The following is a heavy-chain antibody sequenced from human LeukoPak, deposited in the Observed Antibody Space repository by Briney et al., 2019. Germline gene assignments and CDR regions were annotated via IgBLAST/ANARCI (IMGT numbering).Heavy chain of an antibody. V-gene: IGHV1-2*02. J-gene: IGHJ3*02. CDR2: INPNSGGT. CDR1: GYTFTGYY. CDR3: ARDGDAGAFDI. Sequence: GTSVRVSCKASGYTFTGYYMNWVRQAPGQGLEWMGWINPNSGGTNYAQKFQGRVTMTRDTSISTAYMELSRLRSDDTAVYYCARDGDAGAFDIWGQGTMSPSLQ. D-gene: IGHD7-27*01.